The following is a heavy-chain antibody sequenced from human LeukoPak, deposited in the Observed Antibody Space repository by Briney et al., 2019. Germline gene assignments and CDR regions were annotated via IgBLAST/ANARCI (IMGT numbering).Heavy chain of an antibody. CDR1: GGSISSTNW. D-gene: IGHD2/OR15-2a*01. Sequence: SETLSLSCGVSGGSISSTNWWTWVRQPPGKGLEWIGEVNVLGNTNYNPSLESRVTISIDKSENHVSLKLTSVTAADTAVYYCAREGGPFRPLDYSGQETLVTVSS. V-gene: IGHV4/OR15-8*02. CDR3: AREGGPFRPLDY. J-gene: IGHJ4*02. CDR2: VNVLGNT.